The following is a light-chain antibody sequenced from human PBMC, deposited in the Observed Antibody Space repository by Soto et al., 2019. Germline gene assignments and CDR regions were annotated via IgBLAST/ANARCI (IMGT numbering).Light chain of an antibody. J-gene: IGKJ3*01. CDR1: RSVSTY. V-gene: IGKV3-11*01. CDR2: DAS. CDR3: QQRSSWPFT. Sequence: EIVLTQSPATLSLSPGERATLSCRASRSVSTYLAWYQQTPGQVPRLLIYDASSRATGTPARFSGSGSGTDFTLTIGSLEPEDFAVYYCQQRSSWPFTFGPGTKVDIK.